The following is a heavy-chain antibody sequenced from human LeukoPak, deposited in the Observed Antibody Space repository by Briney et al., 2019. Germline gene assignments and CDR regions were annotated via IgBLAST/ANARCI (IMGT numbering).Heavy chain of an antibody. CDR1: GFTFSSYW. CDR3: ARDGTYSSSSFDY. CDR2: INSDWSST. J-gene: IGHJ4*02. D-gene: IGHD6-6*01. V-gene: IGHV3-74*01. Sequence: GGSLRLSCAASGFTFSSYWMHWVRQAPGKGLMWVSRINSDWSSTSYADSVKGRFTISRDNAKITLYLQMNSLRAEDTAVYYCARDGTYSSSSFDYWGQGTLVTVSS.